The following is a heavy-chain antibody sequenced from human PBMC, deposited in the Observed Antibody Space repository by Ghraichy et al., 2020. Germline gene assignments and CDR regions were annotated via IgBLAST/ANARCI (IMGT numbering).Heavy chain of an antibody. Sequence: ETLSLTCAVYGGSFSGYYWSWIRQPPGKGLEWIGEINHSGSTNYNPSLKSRVTISVDTSKNQFSLKLSSVTAADTAVYYCARDLTTVTPYYFDYWGQGTLVTVSS. CDR1: GGSFSGYY. V-gene: IGHV4-34*01. J-gene: IGHJ4*02. D-gene: IGHD4-11*01. CDR2: INHSGST. CDR3: ARDLTTVTPYYFDY.